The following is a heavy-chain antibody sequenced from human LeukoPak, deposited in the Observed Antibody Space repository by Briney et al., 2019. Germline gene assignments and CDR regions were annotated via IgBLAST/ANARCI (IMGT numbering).Heavy chain of an antibody. CDR1: GGSISSDY. Sequence: KASETLSLTCTVSGGSISSDYWTWIRQSPGKGLEWIGYMDYTGTTKYNPALKSRISISVDTSKSQFSLRLNSVTAADTAVYYCTTRLENTDDNVEYWGQGTLVTVSS. D-gene: IGHD1-1*01. CDR2: MDYTGTT. V-gene: IGHV4-59*01. CDR3: TTRLENTDDNVEY. J-gene: IGHJ4*02.